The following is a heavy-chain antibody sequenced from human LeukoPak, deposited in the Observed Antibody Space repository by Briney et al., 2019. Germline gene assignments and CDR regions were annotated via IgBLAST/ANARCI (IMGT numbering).Heavy chain of an antibody. CDR2: MNPNSGNT. V-gene: IGHV1-8*03. D-gene: IGHD6-19*01. J-gene: IGHJ5*02. CDR1: GYTFTSYD. Sequence: ASVKVSCKASGYTFTSYDINWVRQATGQGLEWMGWMNPNSGNTGYAQKFQGRVTITRNTSISTAYMELSSLRSEDTAVYYCAKDRGSSGWSPFDPWGQGTLVTVSS. CDR3: AKDRGSSGWSPFDP.